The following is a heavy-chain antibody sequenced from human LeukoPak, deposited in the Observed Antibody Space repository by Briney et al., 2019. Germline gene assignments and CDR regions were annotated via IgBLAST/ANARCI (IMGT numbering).Heavy chain of an antibody. CDR2: ISAYNGNT. CDR1: GYTFTSYD. CDR3: ARVPIPPDRRSWYQPFDY. Sequence: ASVKVSCKASGYTFTSYDISWVRQAPGQGLEWMGWISAYNGNTNYAQKLQGRVTMTTDPSTSTAYMELRSLRSHDPAVYFCARVPIPPDRRSWYQPFDYWGQGTLVTVSS. D-gene: IGHD6-13*01. V-gene: IGHV1-18*01. J-gene: IGHJ4*02.